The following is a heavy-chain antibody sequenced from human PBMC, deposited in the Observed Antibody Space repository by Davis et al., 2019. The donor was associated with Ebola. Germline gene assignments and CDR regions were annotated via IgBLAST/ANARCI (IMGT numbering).Heavy chain of an antibody. D-gene: IGHD6-19*01. CDR1: GFTFSSYG. Sequence: GESLKISCAASGFTFSSYGMHWVRQAPGKGLEWVAVISYDGSNKYYADSVKGRFTISRDNAKNSLYLQMNSLRAEDTAVYYCARDSSGWPNDDYWGQGTLVTVSS. CDR2: ISYDGSNK. V-gene: IGHV3-33*05. CDR3: ARDSSGWPNDDY. J-gene: IGHJ4*02.